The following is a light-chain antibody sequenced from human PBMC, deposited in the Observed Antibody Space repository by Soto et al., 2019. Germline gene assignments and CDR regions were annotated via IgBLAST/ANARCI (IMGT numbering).Light chain of an antibody. V-gene: IGLV1-40*01. CDR2: VNS. CDR3: QSYDSSLSDWV. Sequence: QSVLTQPPSVSGAPGQRVTISCTGNSSNIGAGYGVHWYQQLPGTAPKLLIYVNSNRPSGVPDRFSGSKSGTSASLAITGLQAEDEADYYCQSYDSSLSDWVFGGGTKLTVL. CDR1: SSNIGAGYG. J-gene: IGLJ3*02.